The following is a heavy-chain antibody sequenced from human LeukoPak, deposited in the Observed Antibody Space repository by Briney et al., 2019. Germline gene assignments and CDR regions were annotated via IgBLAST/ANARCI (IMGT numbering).Heavy chain of an antibody. V-gene: IGHV3-49*04. CDR1: GFTFGDFA. J-gene: IGHJ4*02. CDR3: TTAEYGADY. CDR2: IRSKAYGGTT. Sequence: HTGGSLRLSCTASGFTFGDFAMSWVRQAPGKGLEWVGFIRSKAYGGTTEYAASVKGRFTISRDDSKSIAYLQMNSLKTEDTAVYYCTTAEYGADYWGQGTLVTVSS. D-gene: IGHD4-17*01.